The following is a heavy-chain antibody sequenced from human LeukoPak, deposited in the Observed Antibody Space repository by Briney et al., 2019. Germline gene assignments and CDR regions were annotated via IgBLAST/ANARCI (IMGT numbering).Heavy chain of an antibody. Sequence: SETLSLTCAVSGGSISSGGYSWSWIGQPPGKGLEWIGYIYHSGSTYYNPSLKSRVTISVDRSKNQFSLKLSSVTAADTAVYYCATSRAYYDILTGYSDPDAFDIWGQGTMVIVSS. D-gene: IGHD3-9*01. CDR1: GGSISSGGYS. CDR3: ATSRAYYDILTGYSDPDAFDI. J-gene: IGHJ3*02. CDR2: IYHSGST. V-gene: IGHV4-30-2*01.